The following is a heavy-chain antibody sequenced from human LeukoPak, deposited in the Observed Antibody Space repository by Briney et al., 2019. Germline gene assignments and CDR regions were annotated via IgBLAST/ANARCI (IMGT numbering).Heavy chain of an antibody. D-gene: IGHD2-15*01. V-gene: IGHV1-46*01. CDR3: ARGGGYCSGGSCYGGNAFDI. CDR1: GYTFTSYY. CDR2: INPSGGST. J-gene: IGHJ3*02. Sequence: AASVKVSCKASGYTFTSYYMHWVRQAPGQGLEWMGIINPSGGSTSYAQKFQGRVTMTRDMSTSTVYMELSSLRSEDTAVYYCARGGGYCSGGSCYGGNAFDIWGQGTMVTVSS.